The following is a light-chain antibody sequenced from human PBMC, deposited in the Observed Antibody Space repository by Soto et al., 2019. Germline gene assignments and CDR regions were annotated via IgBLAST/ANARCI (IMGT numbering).Light chain of an antibody. J-gene: IGLJ1*01. CDR1: DSDVGSHNL. CDR2: EVT. V-gene: IGLV2-23*02. CDR3: CSYAVSNTYL. Sequence: QSVLTQPASVSASPGQPITISCTGTDSDVGSHNLVSWYQLHPGKAPKLMIYEVTKRPSGVTNRFSGSKSGNTASLTIAGLQAEDEADYYCCSYAVSNTYLFGNGTKVTVL.